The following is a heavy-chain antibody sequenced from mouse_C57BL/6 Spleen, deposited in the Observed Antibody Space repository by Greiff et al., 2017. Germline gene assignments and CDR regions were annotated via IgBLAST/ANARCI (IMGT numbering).Heavy chain of an antibody. CDR1: GYTFTDYY. V-gene: IGHV1-26*01. Sequence: VQLQQSGPELVKPGASVKISCKASGYTFTDYYMNWVKQSPGKSLEWIGDINPNNGGTSYNQKFKGKATLTVDKSSSTAYMELRSLTSEDSAVYYCARNWDFDDWGKGTTLTVSS. CDR2: INPNNGGT. D-gene: IGHD4-1*01. CDR3: ARNWDFDD. J-gene: IGHJ2*01.